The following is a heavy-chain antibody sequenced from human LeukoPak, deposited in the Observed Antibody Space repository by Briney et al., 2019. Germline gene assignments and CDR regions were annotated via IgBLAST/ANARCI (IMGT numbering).Heavy chain of an antibody. CDR1: GFTFSGQW. J-gene: IGHJ5*02. CDR2: IKSDGSST. Sequence: TGGSLRLSCAASGFTFSGQWMHWVRQAPGKGLLWVSRIKSDGSSTYYADSVKGRFTISRDNAKNTLYLQMNSLRAEDTAVYYCARSDWFDPWGQGTLVTVSS. V-gene: IGHV3-74*01. CDR3: ARSDWFDP.